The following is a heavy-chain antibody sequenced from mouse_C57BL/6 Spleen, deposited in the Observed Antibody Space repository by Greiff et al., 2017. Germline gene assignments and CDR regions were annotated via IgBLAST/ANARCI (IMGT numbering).Heavy chain of an antibody. J-gene: IGHJ1*03. V-gene: IGHV1-52*01. D-gene: IGHD2-5*01. Sequence: VQLQQPGAELVRPGSSVKLSCKASGYTFTSYWMHWVKQRPIQGLEWIGNIDPSDSETHYNQKFKDKATLTVDKSSSTAYMQLSSLTSEDSAVYYCARKEDYSNFYWYFDVWGTGTTVTVSS. CDR3: ARKEDYSNFYWYFDV. CDR1: GYTFTSYW. CDR2: IDPSDSET.